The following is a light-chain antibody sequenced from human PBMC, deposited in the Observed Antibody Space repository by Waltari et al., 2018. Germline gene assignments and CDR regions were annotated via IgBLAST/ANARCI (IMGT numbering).Light chain of an antibody. CDR1: QSVSSY. CDR3: QQRSNWPPMYT. J-gene: IGKJ2*01. V-gene: IGKV3-11*01. CDR2: DAD. Sequence: DIVLTQSPATLSLSPGERATLSCSASQSVSSYLAWYQQKPGQAPRLLIYDADNRATGIPARFSGSGSGTDFTLTISSLEPEDFAVYYCQQRSNWPPMYTFGQGTKLEIK.